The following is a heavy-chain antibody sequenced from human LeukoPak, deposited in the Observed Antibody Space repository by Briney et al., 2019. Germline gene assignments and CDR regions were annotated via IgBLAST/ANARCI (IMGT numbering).Heavy chain of an antibody. CDR3: ARILYYKTGRSTVIFASEIDY. Sequence: GGSLRLSCAASGFTFSSHWMHWVRQAPGKGLVWVSRINTDGSGTDYADSVKGRFTISRDNAKNTLYLQMNSLRAEDTAVYYCARILYYKTGRSTVIFASEIDYWGQGTLVTVSS. J-gene: IGHJ4*02. CDR2: INTDGSGT. V-gene: IGHV3-74*01. CDR1: GFTFSSHW. D-gene: IGHD4-11*01.